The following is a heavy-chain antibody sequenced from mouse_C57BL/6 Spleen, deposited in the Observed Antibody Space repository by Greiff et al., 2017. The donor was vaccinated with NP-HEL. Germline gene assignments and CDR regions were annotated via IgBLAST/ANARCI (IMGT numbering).Heavy chain of an antibody. CDR1: GYTFTSYW. Sequence: VQLQQPGAELVMPGASVKLSCKASGYTFTSYWMHWVTQRPGQGLEWIGEIDPSDSYTNYNQKFKGKSTLTVDKSSSTAYMQLSSLTSEDSAVYYCARAPFDYWGQGTTRTVSS. V-gene: IGHV1-69*01. CDR2: IDPSDSYT. CDR3: ARAPFDY. J-gene: IGHJ2*01.